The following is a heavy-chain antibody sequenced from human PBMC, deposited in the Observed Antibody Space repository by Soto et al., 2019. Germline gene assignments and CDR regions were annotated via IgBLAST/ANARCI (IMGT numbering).Heavy chain of an antibody. CDR2: ISSSESTI. V-gene: IGHV3-48*02. CDR3: ARGDRSGWDFDD. J-gene: IGHJ4*02. D-gene: IGHD6-19*01. CDR1: KFTFSNYN. Sequence: LRLSCAASKFTFSNYNMNWVRQAPGKGLEWVSYISSSESTIYYADSVEDRFVIYRDNAKNALYLQMNSLRDEDTAVYYCARGDRSGWDFDDWGKGTLVPVAS.